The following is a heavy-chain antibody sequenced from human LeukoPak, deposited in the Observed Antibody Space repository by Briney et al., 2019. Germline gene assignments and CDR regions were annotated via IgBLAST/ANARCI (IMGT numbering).Heavy chain of an antibody. V-gene: IGHV4-59*01. D-gene: IGHD2-8*01. CDR1: GGSISSYY. CDR2: IYYSGST. Sequence: PSETLSLTCTVSGGSISSYYWSWIRQPPGKGLEWIGYIYYSGSTNYNPSLKSRVTIPVDTSKNQFSLKLSSVTAADTAVYYCARDVNTQYCTNGVCYKGGYYFDYWGQGTLVTVSS. CDR3: ARDVNTQYCTNGVCYKGGYYFDY. J-gene: IGHJ4*02.